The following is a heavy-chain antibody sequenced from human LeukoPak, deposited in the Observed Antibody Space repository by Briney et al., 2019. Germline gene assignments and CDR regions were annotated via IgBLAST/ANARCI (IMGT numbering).Heavy chain of an antibody. V-gene: IGHV4-39*07. CDR2: IFYSGST. D-gene: IGHD3-22*01. J-gene: IGHJ6*03. CDR3: AREAPSSDYYDSSGYYPTGYYMDV. Sequence: SETLSLTCTVSSGSISTSNYYWGWVRQPPGKALEWIGNIFYSGSTYYSPSLKSRVTISRDTSKNQFYLRLTSVTAADTAVYYCAREAPSSDYYDSSGYYPTGYYMDVWGKGTTVTVSS. CDR1: SGSISTSNYY.